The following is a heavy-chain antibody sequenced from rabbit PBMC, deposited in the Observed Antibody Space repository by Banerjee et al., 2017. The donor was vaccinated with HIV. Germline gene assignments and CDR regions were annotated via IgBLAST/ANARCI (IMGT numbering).Heavy chain of an antibody. Sequence: QSLEESGGDLVKPGASLTLTCTASGFSFSSKHYICWVRQAPGKGLEWIACIYTGGSGSTYYASWAKGRFTISKTSSTTVTLQMTSLTAADTATYFCARLGTTMTINLRGPGTLVTVS. J-gene: IGHJ4*01. CDR3: ARLGTTMTINL. D-gene: IGHD2-1*01. CDR1: GFSFSSKHY. V-gene: IGHV1S40*01. CDR2: IYTGGSGST.